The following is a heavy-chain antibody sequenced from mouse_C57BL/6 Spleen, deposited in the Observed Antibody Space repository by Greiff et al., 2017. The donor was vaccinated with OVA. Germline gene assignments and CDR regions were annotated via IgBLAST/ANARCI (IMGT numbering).Heavy chain of an antibody. J-gene: IGHJ4*01. Sequence: VQLQQSGAELARPGASVKLSCKASGYTFTSYGISWVKQRTGQGLEWIGEIYPRSGNTYYNEKFKGQATLTADKSSSTAYMELRSLTSEDSAVYFCARYYSNYGRNYAMDYWGQGTSVTVSS. V-gene: IGHV1-81*01. CDR2: IYPRSGNT. CDR1: GYTFTSYG. CDR3: ARYYSNYGRNYAMDY. D-gene: IGHD2-5*01.